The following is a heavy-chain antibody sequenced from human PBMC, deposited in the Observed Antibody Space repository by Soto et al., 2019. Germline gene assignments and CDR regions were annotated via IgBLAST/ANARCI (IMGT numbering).Heavy chain of an antibody. CDR3: AQTTGWPGFDY. J-gene: IGHJ4*02. D-gene: IGHD6-19*01. CDR1: GASISNYY. V-gene: IGHV4-59*01. CDR2: IYNGEST. Sequence: QMQLQESGPGLVKPSETMSLTCTASGASISNYYWNWIRQPPGKGLEWIGHIYNGESTNYNPSLTGRVTISVDTSKNQFSLKLGSVTAADTAVYYCAQTTGWPGFDYWGQGILVTVSS.